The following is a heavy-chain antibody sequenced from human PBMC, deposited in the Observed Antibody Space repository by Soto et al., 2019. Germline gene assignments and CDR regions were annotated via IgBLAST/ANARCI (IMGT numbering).Heavy chain of an antibody. J-gene: IGHJ5*02. V-gene: IGHV1-46*01. CDR3: ARDRPPNSAAGRWGWFDP. D-gene: IGHD6-13*01. CDR1: GYTFTSYY. Sequence: ASVKVSCKASGYTFTSYYMHWVRQAPGQGLEWMGIINPSGGSTSYAQKFQGRVTMTRDTSTSTVYMELSSLRSEDTAVYYCARDRPPNSAAGRWGWFDPWGQGTLVTVSS. CDR2: INPSGGST.